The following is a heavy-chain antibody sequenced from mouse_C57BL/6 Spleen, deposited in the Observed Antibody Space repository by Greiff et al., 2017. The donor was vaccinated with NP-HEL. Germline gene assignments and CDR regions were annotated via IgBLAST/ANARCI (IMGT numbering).Heavy chain of an antibody. Sequence: QVQLKESGAELARPGASVKLSCKASGYTFTSYGISWVKQRTGQGLEWIGEIYPRSGNTYYNEKFKGKATLTADKSSSTAYMELRSLTSEDSAVYFCAGLLSRYWYFDVWGTGTTVTVSS. J-gene: IGHJ1*03. D-gene: IGHD2-3*01. CDR3: AGLLSRYWYFDV. CDR1: GYTFTSYG. CDR2: IYPRSGNT. V-gene: IGHV1-81*01.